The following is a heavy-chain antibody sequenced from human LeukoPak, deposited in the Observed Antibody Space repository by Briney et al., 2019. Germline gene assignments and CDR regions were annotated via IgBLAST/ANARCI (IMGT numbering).Heavy chain of an antibody. CDR1: GYTFTSYD. D-gene: IGHD3-10*01. V-gene: IGHV1-8*01. CDR3: ARSRGYYYYMDV. J-gene: IGHJ6*03. CDR2: MNPNSGNT. Sequence: ASVKVSCKASGYTFTSYDINWVRQATGQGLEWMGWMNPNSGNTGYAQKFQGRVTMTRNTSISTAYMELGSLRSEDTAVYYCARSRGYYYYMDVWGKGTTVTVSS.